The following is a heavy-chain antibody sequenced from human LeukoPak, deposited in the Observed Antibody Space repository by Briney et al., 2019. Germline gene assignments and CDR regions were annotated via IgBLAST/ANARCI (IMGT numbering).Heavy chain of an antibody. D-gene: IGHD2-21*01. CDR2: ISDNGRDR. Sequence: GGSLRLSGAASGFTFSSFAIHWVRQAPGKGLEWLAVISDNGRDRSYADSVEGRFTISRDNSKNTLYMEMNSLRGDDTAVYYCARAQGGASWNPYYYYLDVWGKGTTVTVSS. CDR1: GFTFSSFA. V-gene: IGHV3-30*01. J-gene: IGHJ6*03. CDR3: ARAQGGASWNPYYYYLDV.